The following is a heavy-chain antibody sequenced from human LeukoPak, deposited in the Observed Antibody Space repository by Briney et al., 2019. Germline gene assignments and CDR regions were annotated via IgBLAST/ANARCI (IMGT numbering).Heavy chain of an antibody. J-gene: IGHJ4*02. D-gene: IGHD3-10*01. Sequence: ASVKVSCKASGYTFTDYYVHWVRQAPGQGLEWMGRINPKSGGTNYAQKFQGRVTMTRDTSISTAYMELSRLGSDDTAMYYCANSNYYGSGISDYWGQGTLVTVPS. CDR2: INPKSGGT. CDR1: GYTFTDYY. V-gene: IGHV1-2*06. CDR3: ANSNYYGSGISDY.